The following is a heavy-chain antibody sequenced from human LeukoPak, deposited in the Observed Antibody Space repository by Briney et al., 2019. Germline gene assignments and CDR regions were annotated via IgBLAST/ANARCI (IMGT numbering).Heavy chain of an antibody. D-gene: IGHD4-23*01. CDR3: ARDPTTVVTLPYYFNF. J-gene: IGHJ4*02. CDR1: GGSFIVYH. Sequence: PSETLSLTCSVDGGSFIVYHWNWIRQSPEKGLEWIGQINDRGHTNYNPSLESRVTISVDASKKQFSLKLNSVTAADTAVYYCARDPTTVVTLPYYFNFWGQGTLVTVSS. V-gene: IGHV4-34*01. CDR2: INDRGHT.